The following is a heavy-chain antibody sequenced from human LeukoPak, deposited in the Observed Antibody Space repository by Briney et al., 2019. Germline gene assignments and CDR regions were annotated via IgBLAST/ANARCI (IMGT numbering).Heavy chain of an antibody. CDR2: VKQDGNVK. CDR3: ARDGYNSHYFDY. V-gene: IGHV3-7*01. D-gene: IGHD5-24*01. J-gene: IGHJ4*02. CDR1: GFTFSSYW. Sequence: PGGSLRLSCAASGFTFSSYWMSWVRQAPGKGLEWVANVKQDGNVKYYVDSVKGRFTISRDNAKNSLYLQMNSLRAEDTAMYYCARDGYNSHYFDYWGQGTLVTVSS.